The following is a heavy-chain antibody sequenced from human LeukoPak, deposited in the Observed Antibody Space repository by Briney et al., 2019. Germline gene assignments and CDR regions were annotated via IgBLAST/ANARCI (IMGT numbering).Heavy chain of an antibody. J-gene: IGHJ6*02. D-gene: IGHD3-22*01. CDR3: ARGLSGFLDHYYGMDV. CDR2: IYYSGST. Sequence: SETLSLTCTVSRGSISSGGYYWSWIRQHPGKGLEWIGYIYYSGSTYYNPSLKSRVTISVDTSKNQFSLKLSSVTAADTAVYYCARGLSGFLDHYYGMDVWGQGTTVTVSS. CDR1: RGSISSGGYY. V-gene: IGHV4-31*03.